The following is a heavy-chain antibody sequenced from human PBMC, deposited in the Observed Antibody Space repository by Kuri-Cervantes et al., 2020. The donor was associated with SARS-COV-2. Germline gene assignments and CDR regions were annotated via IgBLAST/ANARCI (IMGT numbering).Heavy chain of an antibody. Sequence: ASVKVSCKASGYTFTGYYMHWARQAPGQGLEWMGWINPNSGGTNYAQKFQGRVTMTRDTSISTAYMELSRLRSDDTAVYYCASNSNYWYYGMDVWGQGTTVTVSS. CDR3: ASNSNYWYYGMDV. CDR2: INPNSGGT. CDR1: GYTFTGYY. D-gene: IGHD4-11*01. J-gene: IGHJ6*02. V-gene: IGHV1-2*02.